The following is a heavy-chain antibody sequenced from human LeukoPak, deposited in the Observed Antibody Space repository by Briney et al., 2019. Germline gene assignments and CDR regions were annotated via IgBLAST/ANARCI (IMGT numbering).Heavy chain of an antibody. J-gene: IGHJ4*02. Sequence: SVKVSCKASGYTFTSYDINWVRQAPGQGLEWMGRIIPIFGTANYAQKFQGRVTITTDESTSTAYMELSSLRSEDTAVYYCARGPPLYSSGWFPFDYWGQGTLVTVSS. V-gene: IGHV1-69*05. CDR3: ARGPPLYSSGWFPFDY. CDR2: IIPIFGTA. D-gene: IGHD6-19*01. CDR1: GYTFTSYD.